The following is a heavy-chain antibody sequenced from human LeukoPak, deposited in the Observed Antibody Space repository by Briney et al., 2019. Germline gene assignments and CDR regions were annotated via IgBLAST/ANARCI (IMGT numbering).Heavy chain of an antibody. CDR3: ARVQMAARPGYAFDI. D-gene: IGHD6-6*01. Sequence: SETLSLTCTVSGGSISSGSYYWSWIRQPAGKGLEWIGRIYTSGNTNYNPSLESRVTISVDTSKNQFSLKLSPVTAADTAVYYCARVQMAARPGYAFDIWGQGTMVTVSS. CDR1: GGSISSGSYY. J-gene: IGHJ3*02. V-gene: IGHV4-61*02. CDR2: IYTSGNT.